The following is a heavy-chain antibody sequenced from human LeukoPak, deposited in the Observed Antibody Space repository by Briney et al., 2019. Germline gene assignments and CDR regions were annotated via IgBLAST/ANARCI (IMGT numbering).Heavy chain of an antibody. V-gene: IGHV3-30-3*01. CDR1: GFTFSSYW. Sequence: PGGSLRLSCAASGFTFSSYWMHWVRQAPGKGLEWVAVISYDGSNKYYADSVKGRFTISRDNSKNTLYLQMNSLRAEDTAVYYCARNRYCSGGSCSGLFDYWGQGTLVTVSS. D-gene: IGHD2-15*01. J-gene: IGHJ4*02. CDR2: ISYDGSNK. CDR3: ARNRYCSGGSCSGLFDY.